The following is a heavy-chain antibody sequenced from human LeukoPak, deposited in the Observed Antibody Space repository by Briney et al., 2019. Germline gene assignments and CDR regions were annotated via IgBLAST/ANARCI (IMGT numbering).Heavy chain of an antibody. Sequence: GASVKVSCKASGYTFTGYYMHWVRQAPGQGLEWMGWINPNSGGINYAQKFQGRVTMTRDTSISTAYMELSRLRSDDTAVYYCARDRSEVPAAMYWFDPWGQGTLVTVSS. CDR3: ARDRSEVPAAMYWFDP. V-gene: IGHV1-2*02. CDR1: GYTFTGYY. D-gene: IGHD2-2*01. CDR2: INPNSGGI. J-gene: IGHJ5*02.